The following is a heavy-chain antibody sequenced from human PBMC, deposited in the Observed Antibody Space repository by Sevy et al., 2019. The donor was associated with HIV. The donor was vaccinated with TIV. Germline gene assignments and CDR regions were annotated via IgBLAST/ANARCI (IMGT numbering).Heavy chain of an antibody. CDR3: ARVGGELTTEGPWFDP. CDR2: ISAYNGNT. CDR1: GYTFTSYG. Sequence: APVKVSCKASGYTFTSYGISWVRQAPGQGLEWMGWISAYNGNTNYAQKLQVRVTMTTDTSTSTAYMELRSLRSDDTTVYYCARVGGELTTEGPWFDPWGQGTLVTVSS. J-gene: IGHJ5*02. D-gene: IGHD1-7*01. V-gene: IGHV1-18*01.